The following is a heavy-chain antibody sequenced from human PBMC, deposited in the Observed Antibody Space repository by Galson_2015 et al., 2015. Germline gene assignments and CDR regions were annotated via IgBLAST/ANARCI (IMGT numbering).Heavy chain of an antibody. CDR1: GYTLTELS. D-gene: IGHD6-19*01. V-gene: IGHV1-18*01. J-gene: IGHJ5*02. Sequence: SVKVSCKVSGYTLTELSMHWVRQAPGQGLEWMGWISAYNGNTNYAQKLQGRVTMTTDTSTSTAYMELRRLRSDDTAVYYCARVGSSGWYGWFDPWVQGTLVTVSS. CDR3: ARVGSSGWYGWFDP. CDR2: ISAYNGNT.